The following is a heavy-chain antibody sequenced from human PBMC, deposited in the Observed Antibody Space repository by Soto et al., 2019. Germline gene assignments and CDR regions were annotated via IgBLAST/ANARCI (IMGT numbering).Heavy chain of an antibody. CDR1: GFTFSSYA. CDR3: AKSEYGDYYYYGIDV. V-gene: IGHV3-23*01. Sequence: EVQLLESGGGLVQPGGSLRLSCAASGFTFSSYAMSWVRQAPGKGLEWVSAISGSGGSTYYADSVKGRFTISRDNSKNTMYLQMNSLRAEDTAVYYCAKSEYGDYYYYGIDVWGQGTTVTVSS. CDR2: ISGSGGST. D-gene: IGHD4-17*01. J-gene: IGHJ6*02.